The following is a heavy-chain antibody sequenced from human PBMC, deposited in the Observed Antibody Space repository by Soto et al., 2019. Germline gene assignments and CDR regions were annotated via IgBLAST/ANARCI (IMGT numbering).Heavy chain of an antibody. CDR3: ARDGYCSSTSCSED. Sequence: EVQLVESGGGLVQPGGSLRLSCAASGFTVSSNYMSWFRQAPGKGLEWVSVIYSGGSTYYADSVKGRFTISRDNSKNTLYLQMNSLRAEDTAVYYCARDGYCSSTSCSEDWGQGTLVTVSS. CDR1: GFTVSSNY. D-gene: IGHD2-2*03. J-gene: IGHJ4*02. V-gene: IGHV3-66*01. CDR2: IYSGGST.